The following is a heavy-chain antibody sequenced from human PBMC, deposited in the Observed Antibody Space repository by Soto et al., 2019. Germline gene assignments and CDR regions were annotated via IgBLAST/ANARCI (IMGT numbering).Heavy chain of an antibody. Sequence: GGSLRLSCAASGFTFSSYAMSWVRQAPGKGLEWVSAISGSGGSTYYADSVKGRFTISRDNSKNTLYLQMNSLRAEDTAVYYCANTGRITMVRGVKGLFDYWGQGTLVTVSS. V-gene: IGHV3-23*01. CDR3: ANTGRITMVRGVKGLFDY. CDR2: ISGSGGST. D-gene: IGHD3-10*01. CDR1: GFTFSSYA. J-gene: IGHJ4*02.